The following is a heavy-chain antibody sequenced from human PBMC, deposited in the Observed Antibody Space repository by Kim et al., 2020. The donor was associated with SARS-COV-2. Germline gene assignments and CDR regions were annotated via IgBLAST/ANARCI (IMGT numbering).Heavy chain of an antibody. Sequence: SETLSLTCTVSGCSISSGGYYWSWIRQHPGKGLEWIGYIYYSGSTYYNPSLKSRVTISVDTSKNQFSLKLSSVTAADTAVYYCAREDRNRHLPFDYWGQGTLVTVSS. D-gene: IGHD2-15*01. J-gene: IGHJ4*02. CDR3: AREDRNRHLPFDY. CDR2: IYYSGST. V-gene: IGHV4-31*03. CDR1: GCSISSGGYY.